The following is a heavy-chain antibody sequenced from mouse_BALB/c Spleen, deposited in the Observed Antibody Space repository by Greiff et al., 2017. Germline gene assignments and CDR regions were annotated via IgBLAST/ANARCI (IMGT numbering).Heavy chain of an antibody. Sequence: EVMLVESGGGLVKPGGSLKLSCAASGFAFSSYDMSWVRQTPEKRLEWVAYISSGGGSTYYPDTVKGRFTISRDNAKNTLYLQMSSLKSEDTAMYYCARHPGASAMDYWGQGTSVTVSS. CDR3: ARHPGASAMDY. V-gene: IGHV5-12-1*01. CDR1: GFAFSSYD. J-gene: IGHJ4*01. CDR2: ISSGGGST.